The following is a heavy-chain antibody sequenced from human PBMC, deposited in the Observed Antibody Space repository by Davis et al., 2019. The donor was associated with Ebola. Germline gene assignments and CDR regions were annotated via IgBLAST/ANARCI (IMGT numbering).Heavy chain of an antibody. D-gene: IGHD6-19*01. CDR2: IKSKGDDGTT. Sequence: GGSLRLSCAASGFTFTKAWMSWVRQAPGKGLEWVGRIKSKGDDGTTDYGAPVRGRFTISRDDSQNTLYLQMNSLKIADTAVYYCAKEGMRYSSGPPLYYGMDVWGKGTTVTVSS. V-gene: IGHV3-15*01. J-gene: IGHJ6*04. CDR1: GFTFTKAW. CDR3: AKEGMRYSSGPPLYYGMDV.